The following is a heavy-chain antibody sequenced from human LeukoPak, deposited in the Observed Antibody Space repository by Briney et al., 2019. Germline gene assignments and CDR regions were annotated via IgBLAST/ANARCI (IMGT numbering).Heavy chain of an antibody. V-gene: IGHV1-18*01. CDR2: ISAYNGNT. J-gene: IGHJ4*02. D-gene: IGHD2-21*02. Sequence: ASVKVSCKASGYTFTSYGISWVRQAPGQGLEWMGWISAYNGNTNYAQKLQGRVTMTTDTSTSTAYMELRSLRSDDTAVYYCARLMAYCGGDCYSAVDYWGQGTLVTVSS. CDR3: ARLMAYCGGDCYSAVDY. CDR1: GYTFTSYG.